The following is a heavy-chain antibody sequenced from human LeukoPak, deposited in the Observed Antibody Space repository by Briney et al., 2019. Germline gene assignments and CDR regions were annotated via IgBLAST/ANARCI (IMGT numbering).Heavy chain of an antibody. Sequence: GGSLRLSCAASGFTFDDYGMSWVRHAPGKGLEWVSGIIWSGGSTGYADSVKGRFTISRDNAKNSLYLQMNSLRAEDTALYYCARDDYGSGSWNDYWGQGTLVTVSS. V-gene: IGHV3-20*04. J-gene: IGHJ4*02. CDR3: ARDDYGSGSWNDY. D-gene: IGHD3-10*01. CDR1: GFTFDDYG. CDR2: IIWSGGST.